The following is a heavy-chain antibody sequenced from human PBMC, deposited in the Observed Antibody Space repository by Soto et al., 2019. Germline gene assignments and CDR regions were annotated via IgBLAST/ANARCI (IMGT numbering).Heavy chain of an antibody. CDR2: IYYSGST. CDR1: GGSISSYY. D-gene: IGHD5-12*01. Sequence: SETLSLTCTVSGGSISSYYWSWIRQPPGKGLEWIGYIYYSGSTNYNPSLKSRVTISVDTSKNQFSLKLSSVTAADTAVYYCGRVGDGYNYDYWGQGTLVTVSS. J-gene: IGHJ4*02. CDR3: GRVGDGYNYDY. V-gene: IGHV4-59*01.